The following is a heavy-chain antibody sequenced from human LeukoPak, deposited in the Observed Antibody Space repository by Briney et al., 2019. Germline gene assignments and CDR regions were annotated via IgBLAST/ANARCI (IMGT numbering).Heavy chain of an antibody. J-gene: IGHJ4*02. CDR3: ARVIRQTQQLVRYLDY. V-gene: IGHV3-66*01. Sequence: PGGSLRLPCVASGFTVSSNYMSWVRQAQGKGLEWVAVIYSGGSTYYADSVKGRFTISRDNAKNSLYLQMNSVRAEDTAVYYCARVIRQTQQLVRYLDYWGQGTLVTVSS. D-gene: IGHD6-13*01. CDR2: IYSGGST. CDR1: GFTVSSNY.